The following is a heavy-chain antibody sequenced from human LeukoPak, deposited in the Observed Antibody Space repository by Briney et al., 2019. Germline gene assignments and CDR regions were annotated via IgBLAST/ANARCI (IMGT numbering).Heavy chain of an antibody. V-gene: IGHV3-23*01. CDR1: GFTFSDYA. J-gene: IGHJ4*02. Sequence: GGSLRLSCAASGFTFSDYAMNWVRQAPGKGLEWVSTISGHGGTTYYADSVKGRFTISRDFSKNTLYLQMNGLRAEDTAVYYCARETTLYCTNGVCYPYYFDYWGQGTLVTVSS. CDR2: ISGHGGTT. CDR3: ARETTLYCTNGVCYPYYFDY. D-gene: IGHD2-8*01.